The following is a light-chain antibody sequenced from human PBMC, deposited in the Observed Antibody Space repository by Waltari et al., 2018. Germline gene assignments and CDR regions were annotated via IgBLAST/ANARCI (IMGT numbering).Light chain of an antibody. Sequence: DIVMTQSPLSLPVTPGEPASISCRSSRSLLHSNGYNYLDWYLQKPGQSPQLLIYLGSNRASGVPDRFSGSGSGTDFTLKISRVEAEDVAVYYCMQALQAPITFGQGTRLEIK. V-gene: IGKV2-28*01. J-gene: IGKJ5*01. CDR3: MQALQAPIT. CDR1: RSLLHSNGYNY. CDR2: LGS.